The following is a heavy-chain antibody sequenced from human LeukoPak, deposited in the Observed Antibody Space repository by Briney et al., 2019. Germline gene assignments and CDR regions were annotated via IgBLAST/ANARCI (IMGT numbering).Heavy chain of an antibody. CDR2: ISSSGSTI. Sequence: GGSLRLSCAASGFTFSSYEMNWVRQAPGKGLEWVSYISSSGSTIYYADSVKGRFTISRDNAKNSLYLQMNSLRAEDTAVYYCARSIVGATYYFDYWGQGTLVTVSS. CDR1: GFTFSSYE. CDR3: ARSIVGATYYFDY. V-gene: IGHV3-48*03. J-gene: IGHJ4*02. D-gene: IGHD1-26*01.